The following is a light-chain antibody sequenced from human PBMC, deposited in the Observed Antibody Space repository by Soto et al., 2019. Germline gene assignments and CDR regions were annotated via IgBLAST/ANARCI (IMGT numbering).Light chain of an antibody. CDR3: SSYTSSSTLVV. CDR2: DVS. J-gene: IGLJ2*01. CDR1: SSDVGGYNY. V-gene: IGLV2-14*01. Sequence: QSALTQPASVSGSPGQSITISCTGTSSDVGGYNYVSWYQQHLGKAPKLMIYDVSNRPSGVSNRFSGSKSGNTASLTISGLQAEAEADYYCSSYTSSSTLVVFGGGTKLTVL.